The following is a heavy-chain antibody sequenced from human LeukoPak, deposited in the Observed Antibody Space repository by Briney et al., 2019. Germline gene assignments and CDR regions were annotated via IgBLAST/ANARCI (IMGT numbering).Heavy chain of an antibody. Sequence: SSETLSLTCAVSDASISSNHWWTWVRQPPGKGLEWIGEIYRDGTTNYNPSLKSRVIMSIDKSKQQFSLRVLSVTAADTAVYYCARRNYDILTSALFYFDSWGRGILVTVSS. CDR1: DASISSNHW. J-gene: IGHJ4*01. CDR2: IYRDGTT. V-gene: IGHV4-4*02. CDR3: ARRNYDILTSALFYFDS. D-gene: IGHD3-9*01.